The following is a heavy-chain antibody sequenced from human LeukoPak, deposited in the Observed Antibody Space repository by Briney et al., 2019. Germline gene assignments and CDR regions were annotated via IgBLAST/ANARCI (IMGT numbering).Heavy chain of an antibody. CDR1: GFTFSSYW. V-gene: IGHV3-7*01. J-gene: IGHJ4*02. CDR3: ARSPSSTSCYHFDY. Sequence: QAGGSLRLSCAASGFTFSSYWMSWVRQAPGKGLEWVANIKQDGSEKYYVDSVKGRFTISRDNAKNSLYLQMNSLRAEDTAVYYCARSPSSTSCYHFDYWGQGTLVTVSS. D-gene: IGHD2-2*01. CDR2: IKQDGSEK.